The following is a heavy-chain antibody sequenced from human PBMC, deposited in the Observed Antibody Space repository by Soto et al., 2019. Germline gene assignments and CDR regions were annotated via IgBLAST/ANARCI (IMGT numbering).Heavy chain of an antibody. CDR1: GYTSTGYY. J-gene: IGHJ6*02. D-gene: IGHD2-2*01. CDR2: INPNSGGT. Sequence: ASVKVSCEASGYTSTGYYMHWVRRAPGQGLEWMGWINPNSGGTNYAQKFQGRVTMTRDTSISTAYLELSRLRPDDTAVYYCARGVPADPYYYGMDVWGQGTTVTVSS. CDR3: ARGVPADPYYYGMDV. V-gene: IGHV1-2*02.